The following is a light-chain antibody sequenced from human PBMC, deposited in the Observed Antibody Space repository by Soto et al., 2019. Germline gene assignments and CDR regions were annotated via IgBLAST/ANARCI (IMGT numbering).Light chain of an antibody. V-gene: IGLV9-49*01. CDR3: GADHGSGSNFLVV. J-gene: IGLJ2*01. Sequence: QLVLTQPPSASASLGASVTLTCTLSSGYSHYQVDWYQQRPGKGPRFVMRVGTGGIVGSKGDGIPDRFSVLGSGLNRYLTIKNIQEEDESDYHCGADHGSGSNFLVVFGGGTKLTVL. CDR1: SGYSHYQ. CDR2: VGTGGIVG.